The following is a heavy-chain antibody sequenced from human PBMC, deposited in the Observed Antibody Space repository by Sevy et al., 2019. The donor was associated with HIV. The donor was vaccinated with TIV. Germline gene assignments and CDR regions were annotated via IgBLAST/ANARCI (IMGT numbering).Heavy chain of an antibody. CDR2: ISYSSGTI. CDR1: GFTFSSYS. D-gene: IGHD3-9*01. CDR3: AREERGDTGYSSFDY. V-gene: IGHV3-48*01. Sequence: GGSLRLSCAASGFTFSSYSMNWVRQTPGKGLEWISYISYSSGTIYYADSVKGRFTISRDNAKNSLYLQMNSLRAEDTALYYCAREERGDTGYSSFDYWGQRILVTVSS. J-gene: IGHJ4*02.